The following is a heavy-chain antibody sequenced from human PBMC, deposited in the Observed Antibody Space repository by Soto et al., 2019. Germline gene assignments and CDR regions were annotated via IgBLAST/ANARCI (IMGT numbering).Heavy chain of an antibody. CDR3: ARSFSNSSLPYFDY. V-gene: IGHV3-21*01. Sequence: GGSLRLSCAASGFTFSSYALSWVRQAPGRGLEWVSSISTGSHYKYYADSVRGRFTISRDNAKDSLYLQMNSLRAEDTAVYYCARSFSNSSLPYFDYWGQGTLVTVSS. J-gene: IGHJ4*02. CDR1: GFTFSSYA. CDR2: ISTGSHYK. D-gene: IGHD6-6*01.